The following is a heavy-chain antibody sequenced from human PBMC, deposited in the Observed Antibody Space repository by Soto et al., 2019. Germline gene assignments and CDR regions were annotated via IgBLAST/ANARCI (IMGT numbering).Heavy chain of an antibody. D-gene: IGHD2-8*01. Sequence: ASVKVSCKASGYSFTDYHIHWVRQAPGQGLEWLGRINPKSGGTSTAQKFQGWVTMTRDRSISTVYMELTRLRSDDTAVYFCARGHSTDCSNGVCSFFYNHEMDVWDQGTTVTVSS. J-gene: IGHJ6*02. CDR1: GYSFTDYH. CDR2: INPKSGGT. V-gene: IGHV1-2*04. CDR3: ARGHSTDCSNGVCSFFYNHEMDV.